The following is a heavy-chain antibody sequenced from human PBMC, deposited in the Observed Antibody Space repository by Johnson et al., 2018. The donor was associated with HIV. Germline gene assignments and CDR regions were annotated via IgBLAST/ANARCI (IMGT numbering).Heavy chain of an antibody. D-gene: IGHD4-17*01. CDR3: ARDYGDDEVPDAFDI. Sequence: MQLVESGGGLVQPGGSLRLSCAASGFTFSSYWMSWVRQAPGKGLEWLANIKQDGSEKYYVDSVKGRFTISRDNSKNTLYLQMNSLRAEDTAVYYCARDYGDDEVPDAFDIWGQGTMVTVSS. CDR2: IKQDGSEK. CDR1: GFTFSSYW. V-gene: IGHV3-7*01. J-gene: IGHJ3*02.